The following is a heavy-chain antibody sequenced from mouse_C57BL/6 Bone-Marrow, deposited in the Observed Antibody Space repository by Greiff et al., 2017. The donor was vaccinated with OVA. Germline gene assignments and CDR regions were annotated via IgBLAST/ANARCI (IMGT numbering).Heavy chain of an antibody. CDR3: ARCGADDDWGYFDY. D-gene: IGHD2-4*01. Sequence: QVQLQQSGPELVKPGASVKISCKASGYTFTDYYINWVQQRPGQGLEWIGWIFPGSGSTYYNETFKGRSTLTVDKSSSIPYLLLSSLTSEDSAVYFCARCGADDDWGYFDYWGQGTTLTVSS. CDR1: GYTFTDYY. J-gene: IGHJ2*01. V-gene: IGHV1-75*01. CDR2: IFPGSGST.